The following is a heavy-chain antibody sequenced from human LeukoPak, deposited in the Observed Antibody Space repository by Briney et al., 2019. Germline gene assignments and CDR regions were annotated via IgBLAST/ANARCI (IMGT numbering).Heavy chain of an antibody. V-gene: IGHV3-21*01. J-gene: IGHJ4*02. CDR3: ARWRYYYDSSALWLDY. CDR2: ISTTSTYT. Sequence: SGGSLRLSCEASGFIFSTYNMAWVRQAPGKGLEWVSSISTTSTYTYYADSVKGRFTISRDNAKNTLYLQMNSLRAEDTAVYYCARWRYYYDSSALWLDYWGQGTLVTVSS. D-gene: IGHD3-22*01. CDR1: GFIFSTYN.